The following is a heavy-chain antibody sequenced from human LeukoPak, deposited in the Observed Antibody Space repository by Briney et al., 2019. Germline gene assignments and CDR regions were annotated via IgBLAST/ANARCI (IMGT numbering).Heavy chain of an antibody. J-gene: IGHJ4*02. CDR3: AKEHMAAAGRLDY. D-gene: IGHD6-13*01. CDR2: ISSSSSYI. V-gene: IGHV3-21*01. CDR1: GFTFSSYS. Sequence: PGGSLRLSCAASGFTFSSYSMNWVRQAPGKGLEWVSSISSSSSYIYYADSVKGRFTISRDNAKNSLYLQMNSLRAEDTAVYYCAKEHMAAAGRLDYWGQGTLVTVSS.